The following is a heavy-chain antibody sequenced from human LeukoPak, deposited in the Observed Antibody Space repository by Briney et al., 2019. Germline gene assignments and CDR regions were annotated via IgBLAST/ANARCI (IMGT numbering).Heavy chain of an antibody. V-gene: IGHV4-59*02. Sequence: SETLSLTCTVSGGSVSTDYWSWIRQPPGKGLEWIGYSHYSGSANYNPSLKSRVTISVDTSKNQVSLRLTSVTAADTAVYYCARRGGDAATFHIWGQGTMVTASS. CDR3: ARRGGDAATFHI. D-gene: IGHD2-15*01. J-gene: IGHJ3*02. CDR2: SHYSGSA. CDR1: GGSVSTDY.